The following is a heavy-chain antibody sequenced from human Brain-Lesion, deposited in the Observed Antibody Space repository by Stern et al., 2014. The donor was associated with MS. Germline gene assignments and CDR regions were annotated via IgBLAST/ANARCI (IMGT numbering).Heavy chain of an antibody. CDR2: ISYSGNT. J-gene: IGHJ4*02. V-gene: IGHV4-31*03. D-gene: IGHD3-3*01. Sequence: DQLVESGLGLVKPSQTLSLTCTVSGGAVSSGDRYWSWIRQHPEKGLEWIGYISYSGNTYYNPSLESRVTISMDRSKNQFSLKLRSVTAADTAVYYCARVTEFLRFFYPDYWGQGIRVTVSS. CDR1: GGAVSSGDRY. CDR3: ARVTEFLRFFYPDY.